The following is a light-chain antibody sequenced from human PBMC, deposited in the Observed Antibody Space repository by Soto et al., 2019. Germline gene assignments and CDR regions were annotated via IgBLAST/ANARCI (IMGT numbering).Light chain of an antibody. CDR1: QSISSE. CDR2: VAS. V-gene: IGKV3-15*01. CDR3: QQGHNWPLT. J-gene: IGKJ2*01. Sequence: EIVMTQSPATLSVSPGESATLSCRASQSISSELAWYQQKPGQPPRLLIYVASTRATGVPARFTGSGSGSDFTLTISGRQSEDFAVYYCQQGHNWPLTFGQGTRLEI.